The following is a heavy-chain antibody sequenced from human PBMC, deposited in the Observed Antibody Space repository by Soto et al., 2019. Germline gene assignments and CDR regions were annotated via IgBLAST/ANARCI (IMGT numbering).Heavy chain of an antibody. D-gene: IGHD6-13*01. J-gene: IGHJ6*02. CDR1: GFAFSTYA. Sequence: GGSLRLSCAASGFAFSTYAMTWVRQAPGKGLEWVSVISGGGGSSYYAASVKGRFTISRDNSKNTVYLQMNGLRAEDTALYFCTKVTKRAAAGRYEYYKYGMDVWGQGTTVTVSS. CDR3: TKVTKRAAAGRYEYYKYGMDV. V-gene: IGHV3-23*01. CDR2: ISGGGGSS.